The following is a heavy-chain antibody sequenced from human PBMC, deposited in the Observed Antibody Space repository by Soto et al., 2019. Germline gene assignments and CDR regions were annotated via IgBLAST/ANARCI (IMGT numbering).Heavy chain of an antibody. V-gene: IGHV3-30*18. CDR3: AKGSVALRVGYYGMDV. J-gene: IGHJ6*02. Sequence: QVQLVESGGGVVQPGRSLRLSCAASGFTFSSYGMHWVRQAPGKGLEWVAVISYDGSNKYYADSVKGRFTISRDNTKNSLYLKMNSLRAEDTAVYYCAKGSVALRVGYYGMDVWGQGTTVTVSS. CDR1: GFTFSSYG. CDR2: ISYDGSNK. D-gene: IGHD2-21*01.